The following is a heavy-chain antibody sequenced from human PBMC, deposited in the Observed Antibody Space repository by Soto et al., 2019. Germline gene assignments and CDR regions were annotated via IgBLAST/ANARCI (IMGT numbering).Heavy chain of an antibody. CDR3: ARVRLGNQKYFDL. CDR1: GFTFSDHY. D-gene: IGHD7-27*01. CDR2: IRNKANSYTT. Sequence: EVHLVESGGGLVQPGGSLRLSCSAAGFTFSDHYFDWVRQAPGKGLEWVARIRNKANSYTTAYAASVKGRFTVSRDDSKNSLCLQMNSLKTEDTAVYYCARVRLGNQKYFDLWGRGILVTVAS. J-gene: IGHJ2*01. V-gene: IGHV3-72*01.